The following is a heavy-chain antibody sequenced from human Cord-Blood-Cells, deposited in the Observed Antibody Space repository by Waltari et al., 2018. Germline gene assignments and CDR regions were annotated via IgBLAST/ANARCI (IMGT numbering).Heavy chain of an antibody. J-gene: IGHJ4*02. CDR1: GFTFSSYW. Sequence: EVQLVESGGGLVQPGGSLGLSCAASGFTFSSYWISWVRHGPGKGLEWVANIKQDGSEKYYVDSVKGRFTISRDNAKNSLYLQMNSLRAEDTAVYYCARCPYSSSWSPLDYWGQGTLVTVSS. D-gene: IGHD6-13*01. CDR3: ARCPYSSSWSPLDY. V-gene: IGHV3-7*01. CDR2: IKQDGSEK.